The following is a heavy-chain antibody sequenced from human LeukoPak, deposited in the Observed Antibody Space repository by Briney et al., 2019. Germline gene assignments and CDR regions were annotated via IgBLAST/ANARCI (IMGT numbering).Heavy chain of an antibody. D-gene: IGHD6-19*01. CDR1: GGSLSRGRYY. Sequence: SETLSLTCTVPGGSLSRGRYYWSWIRQPAGKGLEWIGRVYNSGSNKYNPSLQSRVTISVDTSKNQFSLKLTSVTAADTAVYYCARENGWYNWFDPWGQGTLVTVSS. CDR2: VYNSGSN. CDR3: ARENGWYNWFDP. J-gene: IGHJ5*02. V-gene: IGHV4-61*02.